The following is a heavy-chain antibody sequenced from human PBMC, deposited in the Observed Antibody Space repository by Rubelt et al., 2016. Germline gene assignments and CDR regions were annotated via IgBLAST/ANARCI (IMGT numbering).Heavy chain of an antibody. D-gene: IGHD6-13*01. Sequence: QVQLVQSGAEVQKPGASVKVSCKASGYTFTSYAMHWVRQAPGQRLEWMGWINAGNGNTKYSQKFQGRGTNTRDTTASTAYRELSSLGSEDTAVYYGARGYSSSWYSLGVCWFDPWGQGTLVTVSS. CDR3: ARGYSSSWYSLGVCWFDP. J-gene: IGHJ5*02. V-gene: IGHV1-3*01. CDR2: INAGNGNT. CDR1: GYTFTSYA.